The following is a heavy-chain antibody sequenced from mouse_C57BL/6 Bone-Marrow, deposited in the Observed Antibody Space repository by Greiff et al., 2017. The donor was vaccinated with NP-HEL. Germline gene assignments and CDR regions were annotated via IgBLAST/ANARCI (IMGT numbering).Heavy chain of an antibody. CDR2: ISYDGSN. J-gene: IGHJ2*01. D-gene: IGHD1-1*01. CDR3: ARLLLYYGSSWYFDY. Sequence: EVKLMESGPGLVKPSQSLSLTCSVTGYSITSGYYWNWIRQFPGNKLEWMGYISYDGSNNYNPSLKNRISITRDTSKNQFFLKLNSVTTEDTATYYCARLLLYYGSSWYFDYWGQGTTLTVSS. V-gene: IGHV3-6*01. CDR1: GYSITSGYY.